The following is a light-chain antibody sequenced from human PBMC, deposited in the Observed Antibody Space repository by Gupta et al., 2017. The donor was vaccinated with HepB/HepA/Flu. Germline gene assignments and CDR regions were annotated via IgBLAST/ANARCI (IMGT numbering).Light chain of an antibody. J-gene: IGLJ3*02. CDR1: SSDVGGYTY. CDR2: DVS. V-gene: IGLV2-14*03. Sequence: QSALTHPASVSGSPGQSITISCTRTSSDVGGYTYVSWSQQHPGKAPKLMIYDVSYRPSGVSNRFSGSKSGNTASLTIAGLQAEDEAEYYCSAYTTSSTVVFGGGTKLTVL. CDR3: SAYTTSSTVV.